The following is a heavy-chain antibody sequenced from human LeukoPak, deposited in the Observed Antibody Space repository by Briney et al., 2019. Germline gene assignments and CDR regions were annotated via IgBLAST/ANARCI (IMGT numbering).Heavy chain of an antibody. CDR3: ARRLINNNSTDY. J-gene: IGHJ4*02. CDR1: GYTFTGYS. Sequence: ASVKVSCKPSGYTFTGYSVHWVRQAPGQGLEWMGGVNPNSGTTNYAQKFQGRVTMTRDTSISTAYMELSRLRSNDTAVYYCARRLINNNSTDYSGQGTLVTVSS. CDR2: VNPNSGTT. D-gene: IGHD1-1*01. V-gene: IGHV1-2*02.